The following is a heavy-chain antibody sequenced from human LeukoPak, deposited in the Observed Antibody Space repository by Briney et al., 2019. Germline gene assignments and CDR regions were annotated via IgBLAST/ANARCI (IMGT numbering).Heavy chain of an antibody. Sequence: GESLKISCRGSGYSFSTYWIAWVRQMPGQGLEWMGLIYPDDSKTRYSPSFQGQVTMSADKSISTVYLQWSSLRASDTATYFCARGDSESLSSTWATWFDLWGQGTLLIVSS. J-gene: IGHJ5*02. CDR2: IYPDDSKT. CDR3: ARGDSESLSSTWATWFDL. D-gene: IGHD1-1*01. CDR1: GYSFSTYW. V-gene: IGHV5-51*01.